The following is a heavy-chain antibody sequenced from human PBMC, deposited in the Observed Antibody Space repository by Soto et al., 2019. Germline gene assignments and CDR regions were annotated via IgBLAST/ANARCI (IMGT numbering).Heavy chain of an antibody. Sequence: SETLSLTCTVSGDSISTFYWGWMRQSPGKELEWIGYVYYTGSTNYNPSLKSRVTISVDRSKNQFSLKLTSANAADTAVYYCARGRTVRNYADDSSDYFYFFDYWGQGTQVT. D-gene: IGHD3-22*01. CDR2: VYYTGST. J-gene: IGHJ4*02. CDR1: GDSISTFY. V-gene: IGHV4-59*01. CDR3: ARGRTVRNYADDSSDYFYFFDY.